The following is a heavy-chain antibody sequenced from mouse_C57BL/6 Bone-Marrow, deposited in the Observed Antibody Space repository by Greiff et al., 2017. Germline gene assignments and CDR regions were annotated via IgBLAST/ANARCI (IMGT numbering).Heavy chain of an antibody. CDR3: ASERGLLLRYHQAWFAY. J-gene: IGHJ3*01. CDR1: GYTFTDYY. D-gene: IGHD1-1*01. V-gene: IGHV1-26*01. CDR2: INPNNGGT. Sequence: EVQLQHSGPELVKPGASVKISCKASGYTFTDYYMNWVKQSHGKSLEWIGDINPNNGGTSYNQKFKGKATLTVDKSSSTAYMELRSLTSEDSAVYYCASERGLLLRYHQAWFAYWGQGTLVTVSA.